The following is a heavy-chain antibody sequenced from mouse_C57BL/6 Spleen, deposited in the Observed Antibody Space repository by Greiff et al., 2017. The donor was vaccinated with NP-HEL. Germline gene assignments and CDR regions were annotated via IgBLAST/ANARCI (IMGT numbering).Heavy chain of an antibody. CDR2: INPNNGGT. J-gene: IGHJ2*01. D-gene: IGHD1-1*01. CDR3: ARWIITTVVATSNFDY. Sequence: EVKLMESGPELVKPGASVKMSCKASGYTFTDYNMHWVKQSHGKSLEWIGYINPNNGGTSYNQKFKGKATLTVNKSSSTAYMELRSLTSEDSAVYYCARWIITTVVATSNFDYWGQGTTLTVSS. V-gene: IGHV1-22*01. CDR1: GYTFTDYN.